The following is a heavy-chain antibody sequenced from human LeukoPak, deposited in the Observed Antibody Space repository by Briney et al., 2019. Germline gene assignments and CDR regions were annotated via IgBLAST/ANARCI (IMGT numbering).Heavy chain of an antibody. J-gene: IGHJ3*02. V-gene: IGHV1-2*04. CDR1: GYTFTGYY. D-gene: IGHD3-22*01. Sequence: GASVKVSCKASGYTFTGYYMHWVRQAPGQGLEWMGWINPNSGGTNHAQKFQGWVTMTRDTSISTAYMELSRLRSDDTAVYYCARPITMIVEPKRNDAFDIWGQGTMVTVSS. CDR3: ARPITMIVEPKRNDAFDI. CDR2: INPNSGGT.